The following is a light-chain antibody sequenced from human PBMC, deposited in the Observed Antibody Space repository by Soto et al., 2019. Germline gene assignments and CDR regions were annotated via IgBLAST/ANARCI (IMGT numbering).Light chain of an antibody. V-gene: IGLV2-8*01. J-gene: IGLJ3*02. CDR2: EVT. CDR1: SSDVGAYNY. Sequence: QYVLTQPPSASGSPGQSVTISCTGTSSDVGAYNYVSWYQQHAGKAPKLVIYEVTKRPSGVPDRFSGSKSANTASLTVSGLQAEDEADYYCSSFASSNTWVFGGGTQLTVL. CDR3: SSFASSNTWV.